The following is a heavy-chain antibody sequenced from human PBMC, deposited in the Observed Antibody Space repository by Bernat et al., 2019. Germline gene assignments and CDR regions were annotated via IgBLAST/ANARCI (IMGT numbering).Heavy chain of an antibody. CDR1: GFTFSSYA. V-gene: IGHV3-30-3*01. D-gene: IGHD3-10*01. CDR2: ISYDGSNK. J-gene: IGHJ6*02. CDR3: ARVSGYYGSGSYTYYYYGMDV. Sequence: QVQLVESGGGVVQPGRSLRLSCAASGFTFSSYAMHWVRQAPGKGLEWVAGISYDGSNKYYADSVKGRFTISRDNSKNTLYLQMNSLRAEDTAVYYCARVSGYYGSGSYTYYYYGMDVWGQGTMVTVSS.